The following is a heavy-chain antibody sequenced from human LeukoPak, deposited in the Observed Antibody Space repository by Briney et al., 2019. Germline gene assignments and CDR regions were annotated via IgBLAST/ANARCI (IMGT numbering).Heavy chain of an antibody. CDR2: VSGRDTST. CDR3: AKWGDYDVLTGYYDSDY. Sequence: GASLRLSCAASGFTFSNYAMSWFRQAPGKGLHLVSAVSGRDTSTYYTDSVKGRFTISRDNSKNTLYLQMNSLSAEDTAIYYCAKWGDYDVLTGYYDSDYWGQGTLVTVSS. D-gene: IGHD3-9*01. CDR1: GFTFSNYA. V-gene: IGHV3-23*01. J-gene: IGHJ4*02.